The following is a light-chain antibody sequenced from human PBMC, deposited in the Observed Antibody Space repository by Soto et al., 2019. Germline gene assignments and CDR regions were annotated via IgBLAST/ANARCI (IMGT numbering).Light chain of an antibody. CDR2: DVS. Sequence: QSVLTQPASVSGSPGQSITISCTGTSSDDGGYNYVSWYQQHPGKAPKLMIYDVSNRPSGVSTRFSGSKSGNTASLTISGLQAEDEADYYCSSYTSSPVVFGGGTKLTVL. CDR3: SSYTSSPVV. V-gene: IGLV2-14*01. J-gene: IGLJ2*01. CDR1: SSDDGGYNY.